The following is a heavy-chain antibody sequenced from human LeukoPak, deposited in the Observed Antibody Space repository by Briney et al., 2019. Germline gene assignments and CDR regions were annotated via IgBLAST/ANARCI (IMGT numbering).Heavy chain of an antibody. CDR3: TRDPEALDY. V-gene: IGHV3-48*02. J-gene: IGHJ4*02. CDR1: GFTISDYS. CDR2: IRKITTTT. Sequence: PGGSLRLSCAASGFTISDYSMNWVRQAPGKGLEWISYIRKITTTTYYADSVRGRFASSIDNAKNAVYLQMNSLRDDDTAVYYCTRDPEALDYWGQGTLVTVSS.